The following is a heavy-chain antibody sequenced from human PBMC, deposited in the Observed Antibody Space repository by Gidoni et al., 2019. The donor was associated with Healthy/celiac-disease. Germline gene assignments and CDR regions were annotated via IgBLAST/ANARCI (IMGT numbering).Heavy chain of an antibody. V-gene: IGHV3-33*01. D-gene: IGHD3-16*01. J-gene: IGHJ5*02. Sequence: QVQLVESGGGVVQPGRSLRLSCAASGFTFSSYGMHWVRQAPGKGLEWVAVIWYDGSNKYYADSVKGRFTISRDNSKNTLYLQMNSLRAEDTAVYYCAREAIAFEGANWFDPWGQGTLVTVSS. CDR3: AREAIAFEGANWFDP. CDR2: IWYDGSNK. CDR1: GFTFSSYG.